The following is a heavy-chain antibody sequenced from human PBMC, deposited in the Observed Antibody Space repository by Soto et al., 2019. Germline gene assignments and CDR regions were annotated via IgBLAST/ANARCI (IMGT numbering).Heavy chain of an antibody. CDR1: GFTFSSYA. CDR3: AKDPRGVPIVVVPAAMTLVSY. Sequence: PGGSLRLSCAASGFTFSSYAMSWVRQAPGKGLEWVSAISGSGGSTYYADSVKGRFTISRDNSKNTLYLQMNSLRAEDTAVYYCAKDPRGVPIVVVPAAMTLVSYWGQGTLVTVSS. J-gene: IGHJ4*02. D-gene: IGHD2-2*01. V-gene: IGHV3-23*01. CDR2: ISGSGGST.